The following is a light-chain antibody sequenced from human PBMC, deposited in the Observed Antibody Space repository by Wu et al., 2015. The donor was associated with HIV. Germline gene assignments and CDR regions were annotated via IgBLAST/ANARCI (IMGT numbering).Light chain of an antibody. Sequence: EIVLTQSPASLSLSPGERATLSCRASQSVSNYLAWYQQKLGQAPRLLIHGASIRAAGIPARFSGTGSGTDFTLTISSLEPEDFAVYYCQQYGSSPPYSFGQGTKLEIK. J-gene: IGKJ2*03. CDR2: GAS. CDR3: QQYGSSPPYS. CDR1: QSVSNY. V-gene: IGKV3-20*01.